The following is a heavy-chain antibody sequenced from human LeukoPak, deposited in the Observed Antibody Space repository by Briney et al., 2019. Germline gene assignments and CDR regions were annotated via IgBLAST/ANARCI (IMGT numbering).Heavy chain of an antibody. CDR3: AKRGGSYIGYFDY. D-gene: IGHD1-26*01. V-gene: IGHV3-30*02. Sequence: GGSLRLSCAASGFTFSSYDMHWVRQAPGKGLEWVSFIRYDGSDKLYADSVKGRFTVSRDNSKNTLYLQMNSLRPEDTAVYYCAKRGGSYIGYFDYWGQGTLVTVSS. J-gene: IGHJ4*02. CDR1: GFTFSSYD. CDR2: IRYDGSDK.